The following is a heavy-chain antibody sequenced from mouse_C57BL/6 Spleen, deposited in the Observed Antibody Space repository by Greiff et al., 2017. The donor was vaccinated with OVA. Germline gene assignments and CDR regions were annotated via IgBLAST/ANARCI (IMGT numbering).Heavy chain of an antibody. CDR2: INPNNGGT. V-gene: IGHV1-26*01. Sequence: EVQLQQSGPELVKPGASVKISCKASGYTFTDYYMNWVKQSHGKSLEWIGDINPNNGGTSYNQKFKGKATLTVDKSSSTAYMELRSLTSEDSAVYYCARAGYLPGYAMDYWGQGTSVTVSA. D-gene: IGHD2-1*01. J-gene: IGHJ4*01. CDR3: ARAGYLPGYAMDY. CDR1: GYTFTDYY.